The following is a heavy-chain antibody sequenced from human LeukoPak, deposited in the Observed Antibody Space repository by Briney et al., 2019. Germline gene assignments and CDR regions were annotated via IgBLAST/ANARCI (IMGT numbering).Heavy chain of an antibody. J-gene: IGHJ6*02. Sequence: PGGSLRLSCAASGFTFSNAWMSWVRQAPGKGLEWVGRIKSKTDGGTTDYAAPVKGRFTISRDDSKNTLYLQMNSLKTEDTAVYYCTTGPAGIAVAGPSTDYYYGMDVWGQGTTVTVSS. V-gene: IGHV3-15*01. CDR3: TTGPAGIAVAGPSTDYYYGMDV. D-gene: IGHD6-19*01. CDR1: GFTFSNAW. CDR2: IKSKTDGGTT.